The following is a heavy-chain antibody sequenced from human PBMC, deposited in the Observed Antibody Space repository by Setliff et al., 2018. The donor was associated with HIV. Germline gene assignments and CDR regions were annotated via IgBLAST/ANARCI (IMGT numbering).Heavy chain of an antibody. J-gene: IGHJ3*02. D-gene: IGHD6-25*01. CDR2: FDPQDDET. V-gene: IGHV1-24*01. Sequence: ASVKVSCKVSGYTLTELSRHWVRQAPGKGLEWIGSFDPQDDETIYAQNFQGRVTMTEDTSTDTAYMELSSLGSEDTAVYYCVTQRGSGSDPFDIWGPGTMVTVSS. CDR1: GYTLTELS. CDR3: VTQRGSGSDPFDI.